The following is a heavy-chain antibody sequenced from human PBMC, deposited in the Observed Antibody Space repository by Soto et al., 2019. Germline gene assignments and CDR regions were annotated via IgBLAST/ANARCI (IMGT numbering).Heavy chain of an antibody. J-gene: IGHJ4*02. CDR2: TNSDGTDS. Sequence: VQLVESGGIGVQTGGSLRLSCAAAGFDFEDYAMHWVRQVPGKGLEWVSLTNSDGTDSYYVDSVKGRFTISRDNAKTTVYLQMDRLRPEDTALYFCAKSLYYYDSSPLDHWGQGTLVTVSS. V-gene: IGHV3-43D*04. D-gene: IGHD3-22*01. CDR1: GFDFEDYA. CDR3: AKSLYYYDSSPLDH.